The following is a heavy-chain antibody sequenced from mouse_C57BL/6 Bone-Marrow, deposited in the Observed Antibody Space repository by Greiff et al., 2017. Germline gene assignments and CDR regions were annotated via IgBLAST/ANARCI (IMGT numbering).Heavy chain of an antibody. CDR3: AREENWSYAMDY. J-gene: IGHJ4*01. Sequence: QVQLKQPGAELVRPGTSVKLSCKASGYTFTSYWMHWVKQRPGQGLEWIGVIDPSDSYTNYNQKFKGKATLTVDKSSSTAYMQLSSLTSEDSAVYYCAREENWSYAMDYWGQGTSVTVSS. D-gene: IGHD4-1*01. V-gene: IGHV1-59*01. CDR2: IDPSDSYT. CDR1: GYTFTSYW.